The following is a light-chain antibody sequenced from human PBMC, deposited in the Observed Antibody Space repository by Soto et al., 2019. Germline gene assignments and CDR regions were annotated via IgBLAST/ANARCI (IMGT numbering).Light chain of an antibody. CDR1: QSVSNNY. V-gene: IGKV3-20*01. CDR3: QQYLSSPTWT. J-gene: IGKJ1*01. Sequence: EIVLTQSTGTLSLSPGEKATLSCRASQSVSNNYLAWYQQKPGQAPRLLIYGASSRATGIPDRFSGSGSGTDFTLTISRLDPEDSALYYCQQYLSSPTWTFGQGTKVEI. CDR2: GAS.